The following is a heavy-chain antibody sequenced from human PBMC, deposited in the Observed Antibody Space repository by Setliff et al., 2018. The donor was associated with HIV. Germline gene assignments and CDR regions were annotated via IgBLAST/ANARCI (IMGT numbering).Heavy chain of an antibody. CDR2: IYHSGST. D-gene: IGHD3-10*01. V-gene: IGHV4-34*01. CDR3: ARQSWPSGGAGYYFDF. Sequence: SETLSLTCAVYGGSFSGYYWSWIRQPPGKGLEWFGEIYHSGSTNFNPSLKSRVTMSVDKSKNQFSLRLTSVTAADAAMYYCARQSWPSGGAGYYFDFWGQGTLVTVSS. J-gene: IGHJ4*02. CDR1: GGSFSGYY.